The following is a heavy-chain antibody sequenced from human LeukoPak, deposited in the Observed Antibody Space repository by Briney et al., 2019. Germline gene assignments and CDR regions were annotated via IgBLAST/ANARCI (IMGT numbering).Heavy chain of an antibody. CDR1: GGSISSSSYY. D-gene: IGHD3-22*01. V-gene: IGHV4-39*07. J-gene: IGHJ3*02. Sequence: SETPSLTCTVSGGSISSSSYYWGWIRQPPGKGLEWIGSIYYSGSTYYNPSLKSRVTISVDTSKNQFSLKLSSVTAADTAVYYCARGTYDSSGYFWRGRAFDIWGQGTMVTVSS. CDR3: ARGTYDSSGYFWRGRAFDI. CDR2: IYYSGST.